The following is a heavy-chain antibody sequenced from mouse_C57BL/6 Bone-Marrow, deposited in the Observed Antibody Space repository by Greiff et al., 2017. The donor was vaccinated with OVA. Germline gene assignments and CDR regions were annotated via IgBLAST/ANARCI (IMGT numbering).Heavy chain of an antibody. CDR3: ARDEGNYVGFAY. V-gene: IGHV1-61*01. CDR2: IYPSDSET. J-gene: IGHJ3*01. D-gene: IGHD2-1*01. Sequence: VQLQQPGAELVRPGSSVKLSCKASGYTFTSYWMDWVKQRPGQGLEWIGNIYPSDSETHYNQKFKDKATLTVDKSSSTAYMQLSSLTSEDSAVYYCARDEGNYVGFAYWGQGTLVTVSA. CDR1: GYTFTSYW.